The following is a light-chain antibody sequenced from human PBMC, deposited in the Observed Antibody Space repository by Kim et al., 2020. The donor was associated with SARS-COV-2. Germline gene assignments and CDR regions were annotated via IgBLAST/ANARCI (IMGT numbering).Light chain of an antibody. CDR3: SAWDDSLNGVI. CDR2: SND. Sequence: GQMVTISCSVSTSNIGTNAVNGYQQLPGTAPKLLIYSNDHRPSGVPDRFSGSTSGTSAPLAISGLQSEDETDYYCSAWDDSLNGVIFGGGTQLTVL. CDR1: TSNIGTNA. J-gene: IGLJ2*01. V-gene: IGLV1-44*01.